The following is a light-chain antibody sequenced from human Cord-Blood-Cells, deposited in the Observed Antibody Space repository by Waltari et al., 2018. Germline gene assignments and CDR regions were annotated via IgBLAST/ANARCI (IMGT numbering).Light chain of an antibody. Sequence: QSALTQPASVSGSPGQSITISCTGTSSDVGSYNLVSWYQPHPGKAPKLMIYEVSKRPSGVSNRFSGSKAGNTASLTISGLQAGDEADYYCCSYAGSSTSWVFGGGTKLTVL. V-gene: IGLV2-23*02. CDR1: SSDVGSYNL. CDR3: CSYAGSSTSWV. J-gene: IGLJ3*02. CDR2: EVS.